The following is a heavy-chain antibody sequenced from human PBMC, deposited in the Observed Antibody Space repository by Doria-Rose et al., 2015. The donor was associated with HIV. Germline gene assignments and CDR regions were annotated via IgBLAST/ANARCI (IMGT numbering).Heavy chain of an antibody. D-gene: IGHD3-22*01. CDR2: IKQDGSGK. J-gene: IGHJ3*02. CDR1: GFTLSSYW. V-gene: IGHV3-7*05. Sequence: VQLVQSGGGLVQPGGSLRLSCAASGFTLSSYWMSWVRQAPGKGLEWVANIKQDGSGKYFVDSVKGRFTISRDNAKNSLYLQMNSLRAEDTAVYYCARGPVITSGDAFDIWGQGTMVTVSS. CDR3: ARGPVITSGDAFDI.